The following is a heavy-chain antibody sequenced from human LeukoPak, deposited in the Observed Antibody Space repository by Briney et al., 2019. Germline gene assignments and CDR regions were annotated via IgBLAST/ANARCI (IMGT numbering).Heavy chain of an antibody. CDR1: GYSFTNYY. CDR2: ISPSVGST. V-gene: IGHV1-46*01. J-gene: IGHJ6*04. Sequence: ASVKVACKASGYSFTNYYMHWVRQAPGQGLEWMGIISPSVGSTSYTQKFQGRVTMTRDTSTSTVYLELSRLTSEDTAVYYCARRRGEDGMDVWGKGTTVTVSS. CDR3: ARRRGEDGMDV. D-gene: IGHD3-16*01.